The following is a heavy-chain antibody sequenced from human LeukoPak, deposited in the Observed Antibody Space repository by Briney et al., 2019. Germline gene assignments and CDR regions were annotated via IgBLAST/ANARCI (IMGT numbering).Heavy chain of an antibody. CDR1: GFTFSSYW. V-gene: IGHV3-74*01. CDR3: ALYYDFWSGYDY. Sequence: GGSLRLSCAAPGFTFSSYWMHWVRQAPGKGLVWVSRINSDGSSTSYADSVKGRFTISRDNAKNTLYLQMNSLRAEDTAVYYCALYYDFWSGYDYWGQGTLVTVSS. D-gene: IGHD3-3*01. CDR2: INSDGSST. J-gene: IGHJ4*02.